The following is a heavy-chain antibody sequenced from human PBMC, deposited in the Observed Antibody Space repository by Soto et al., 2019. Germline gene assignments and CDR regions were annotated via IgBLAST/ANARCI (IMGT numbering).Heavy chain of an antibody. Sequence: PGGSLRLSCAASGFTFSSYAMSWVRQAPGKGLEWVSAISGSGGSTYYADSVKGRFTISRDNSKNTLYLQMNSLRAEDTAVYYCAKTTYSSSWSPWVYYYYGMDVWGQGTTVTVSS. J-gene: IGHJ6*02. CDR2: ISGSGGST. V-gene: IGHV3-23*01. CDR3: AKTTYSSSWSPWVYYYYGMDV. D-gene: IGHD6-13*01. CDR1: GFTFSSYA.